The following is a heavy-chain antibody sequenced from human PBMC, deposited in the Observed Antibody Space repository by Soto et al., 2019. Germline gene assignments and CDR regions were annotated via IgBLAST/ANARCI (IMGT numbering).Heavy chain of an antibody. D-gene: IGHD3-3*01. V-gene: IGHV1-18*01. J-gene: IGHJ4*02. CDR3: ATRFDYDFWSGYSR. CDR2: INAYNGKT. Sequence: GASVKVSCKASGYTFTSYGISWVRQAPGKGLEWMGWINAYNGKTNYAQKFQGRVTMTKDTSTDTAYMELSSLRSEDTAVYYCATRFDYDFWSGYSRWGQGTLVTVSS. CDR1: GYTFTSYG.